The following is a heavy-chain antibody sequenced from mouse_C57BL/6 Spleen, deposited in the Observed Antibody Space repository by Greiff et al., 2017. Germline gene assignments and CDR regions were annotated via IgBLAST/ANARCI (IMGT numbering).Heavy chain of an antibody. Sequence: EVHLVESGGGLVKPGGSLKLSCAASGFTFSSYAMSWVRQTPEQRLEWVATISDGGSYTYYPDNVKGRFTISRDNAKNNLYLQMSHLKSENTAMYYGARGRFGSSYGYFDVWGTGTTVTVSS. CDR3: ARGRFGSSYGYFDV. CDR1: GFTFSSYA. V-gene: IGHV5-4*01. J-gene: IGHJ1*03. CDR2: ISDGGSYT. D-gene: IGHD1-1*01.